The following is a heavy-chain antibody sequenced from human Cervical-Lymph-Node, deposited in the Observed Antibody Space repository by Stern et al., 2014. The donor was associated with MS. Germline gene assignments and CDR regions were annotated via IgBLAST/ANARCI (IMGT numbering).Heavy chain of an antibody. J-gene: IGHJ2*01. CDR3: ARLSDYVWGSYRPHWYFDL. D-gene: IGHD3-16*02. CDR2: INPSGGST. CDR1: GYTFTSYY. V-gene: IGHV1-46*01. Sequence: QMQLVQSGAEVKKPGASVKVSCKASGYTFTSYYMHWVRQAPGQGLEWMGIINPSGGSTSYAQKFQGRVTMTRDTSTSTVYMELSSLRSEDTAVYYCARLSDYVWGSYRPHWYFDLWGRGTLVTVSS.